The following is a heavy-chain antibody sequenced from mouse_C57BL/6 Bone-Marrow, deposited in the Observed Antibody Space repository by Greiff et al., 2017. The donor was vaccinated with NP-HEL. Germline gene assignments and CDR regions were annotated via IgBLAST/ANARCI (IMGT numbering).Heavy chain of an antibody. Sequence: QVQLQQPGAELVRPGTSVKLSCKASGYTFTSYWMHWVKQRPGQGLEWIGVIDPSDSYTNYNQKFKGKATLTVDTSSSTAYMQLSSLTSEDSAVYYCARGGYYSVWGTGTTVTVSS. CDR3: ARGGYYSV. CDR2: IDPSDSYT. J-gene: IGHJ1*03. V-gene: IGHV1-59*01. CDR1: GYTFTSYW.